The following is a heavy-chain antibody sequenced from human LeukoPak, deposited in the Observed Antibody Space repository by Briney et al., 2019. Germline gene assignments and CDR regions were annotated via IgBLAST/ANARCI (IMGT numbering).Heavy chain of an antibody. CDR1: GGTFSSYA. V-gene: IGHV1-69*06. Sequence: ASVKVSCKASGGTFSSYATSWVRRAPGQGLEWMGRIIPIFGTANYAQKFQGRVTITADKSTSTAYMELSSLRSEDTAVYYCARSFCSSTSCYGASYYYYYMDVWGKGTTVTVSS. J-gene: IGHJ6*03. D-gene: IGHD2-2*01. CDR2: IIPIFGTA. CDR3: ARSFCSSTSCYGASYYYYYMDV.